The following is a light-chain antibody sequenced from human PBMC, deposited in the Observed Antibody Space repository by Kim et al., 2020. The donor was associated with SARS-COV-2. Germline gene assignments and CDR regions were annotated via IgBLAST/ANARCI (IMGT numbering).Light chain of an antibody. J-gene: IGLJ3*02. CDR3: SAWDSSLSAWV. CDR2: RNN. V-gene: IGLV10-54*01. Sequence: LTQPPSVSKGLRQTATLTCTGNNNNVGNQGVVWLQQHQGHPPKLLSYRNNNRPSGISERLSASRSGNTASLTITGLQPEDEADYYCSAWDSSLSAWVFGGGTQLTVL. CDR1: NNNVGNQG.